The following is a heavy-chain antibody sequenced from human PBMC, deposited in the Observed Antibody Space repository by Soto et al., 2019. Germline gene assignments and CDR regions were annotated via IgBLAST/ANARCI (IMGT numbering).Heavy chain of an antibody. J-gene: IGHJ4*02. V-gene: IGHV1-18*01. CDR2: ISAYNGNT. CDR1: GYTFARYG. D-gene: IGHD3-3*01. CDR3: ARTYDFRSGGYFDY. Sequence: ASVKVSCKASGYTFARYGISWVRQAPGQGLEWMGWISAYNGNTNYAQKLQGRVTMTTDTSTSTAYMELRSLRSDDTAVYYCARTYDFRSGGYFDYWGQGTLVTVSS.